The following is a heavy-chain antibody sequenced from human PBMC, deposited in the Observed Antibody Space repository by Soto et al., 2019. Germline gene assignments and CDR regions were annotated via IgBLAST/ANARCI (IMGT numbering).Heavy chain of an antibody. CDR3: AREQGEIYNWFDP. CDR1: GGSISSSSYY. J-gene: IGHJ5*02. CDR2: IYYSGST. D-gene: IGHD1-26*01. Sequence: QLQLQESGPGLVKPSETLSLTCTVSGGSISSSSYYWGWIRQPPGKGLEWIGSIYYSGSTYYNPSLKSRVTISVDTSKNQFSLKLSSVTAADTAVYYCAREQGEIYNWFDPWGQGTLVTVSS. V-gene: IGHV4-39*01.